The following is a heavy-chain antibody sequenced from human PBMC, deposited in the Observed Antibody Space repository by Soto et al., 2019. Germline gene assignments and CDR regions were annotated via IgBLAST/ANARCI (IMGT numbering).Heavy chain of an antibody. J-gene: IGHJ6*02. CDR2: IYPGDSDT. D-gene: IGHD1-7*01. Sequence: GESLKISCKGSGYSFTSYWTGWVRQMPGKGLEWMGIIYPGDSDTRYSPSFQGQVTISADKSISTAYLQWSSLKASDTAMYYCARRGVTGTTFPSVYYYYYGMDVWGQGTTVTVSS. CDR3: ARRGVTGTTFPSVYYYYYGMDV. CDR1: GYSFTSYW. V-gene: IGHV5-51*01.